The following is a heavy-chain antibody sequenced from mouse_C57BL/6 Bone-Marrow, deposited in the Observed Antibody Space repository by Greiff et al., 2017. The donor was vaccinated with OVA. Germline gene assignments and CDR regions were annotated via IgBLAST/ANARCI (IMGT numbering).Heavy chain of an antibody. CDR2: IYPRSGNT. V-gene: IGHV1-81*01. J-gene: IGHJ4*01. CDR3: GGPGYAMDY. Sequence: QVQLQQSGAELARPGASVKLSCKASGYTFTSYGISWVKQRPGQGLEWIGEIYPRSGNTYYNEKFKGKATLTADKSSSTAYMQLRSLTSEDSAVYFSGGPGYAMDYWGQGTSVTVSS. CDR1: GYTFTSYG.